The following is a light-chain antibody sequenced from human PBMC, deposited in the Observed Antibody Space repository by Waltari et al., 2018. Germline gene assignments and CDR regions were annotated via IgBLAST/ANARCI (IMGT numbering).Light chain of an antibody. CDR2: DAS. Sequence: EIVLTQSSATLSLSPGERATLSCKASQSVSSYLAWYQQKPGQAPRLLIYDASNRATCIPARFSGSGSGTDFTLTISSLEPEDFAVYYGQQRSNWAGLTFGGGTKVEIK. CDR1: QSVSSY. V-gene: IGKV3-11*01. CDR3: QQRSNWAGLT. J-gene: IGKJ4*01.